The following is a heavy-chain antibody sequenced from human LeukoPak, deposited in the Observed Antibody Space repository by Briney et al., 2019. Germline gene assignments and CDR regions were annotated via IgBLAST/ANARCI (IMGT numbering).Heavy chain of an antibody. CDR2: IYYTGST. CDR1: GGSISSSSYY. V-gene: IGHV4-39*01. Sequence: PSETLSLTCTVSGGSISSSSYYWGWIRQPPGKGLEWIGTIYYTGSTYYNPSLKSRVTISVDTTKNQLSLRLSSVTAADTAVYYCAGLRIAAAGTAWFDPWGQGTLVTVSS. CDR3: AGLRIAAAGTAWFDP. D-gene: IGHD6-13*01. J-gene: IGHJ5*02.